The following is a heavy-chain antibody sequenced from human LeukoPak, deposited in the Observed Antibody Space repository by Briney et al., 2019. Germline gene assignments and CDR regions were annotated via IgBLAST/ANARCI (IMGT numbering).Heavy chain of an antibody. D-gene: IGHD4-17*01. V-gene: IGHV4-34*01. CDR3: ARDSRGYGDYTGPHFDL. CDR1: GGSFSGYY. J-gene: IGHJ2*01. CDR2: INHSGST. Sequence: SETLSLTCAVYGGSFSGYYWSWIRQPPGKGLEWIGEINHSGSTNYNPSLKSRVTISVDTSKNQFSLKLSSVTAADTAVYYCARDSRGYGDYTGPHFDLWGRGTLVTVSS.